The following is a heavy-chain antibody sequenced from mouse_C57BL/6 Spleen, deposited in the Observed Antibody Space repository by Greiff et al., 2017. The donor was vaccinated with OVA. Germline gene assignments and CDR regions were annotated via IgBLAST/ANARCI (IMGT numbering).Heavy chain of an antibody. CDR2: IYPGSGST. J-gene: IGHJ4*01. CDR3: ARWLLRYAMDY. CDR1: GYTFTSYR. V-gene: IGHV1-55*01. Sequence: QVQLQQPGAELVKPGASVKMSCKASGYTFTSYRITWVKQRPGQGLEWIGDIYPGSGSTNYNEKFKSKATLTVDTSSSTAYMQLSSLTSEDSAVYYCARWLLRYAMDYWGQGTSVTVSS. D-gene: IGHD2-3*01.